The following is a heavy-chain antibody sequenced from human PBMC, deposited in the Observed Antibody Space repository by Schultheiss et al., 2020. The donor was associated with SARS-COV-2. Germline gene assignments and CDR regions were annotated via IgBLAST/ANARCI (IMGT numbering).Heavy chain of an antibody. V-gene: IGHV1-69*06. CDR1: GGTFSSYT. CDR2: IIPIFGTA. CDR3: ARVGVDIAY. D-gene: IGHD5-12*01. Sequence: SVKVSCKASGGTFSSYTIGWVRQAPGQGPEWMGGIIPIFGTANYAQKFQGRVTITADKSTTTAYMELRSLRSEDTAVYYCARVGVDIAYWGQGTLVTVSS. J-gene: IGHJ4*02.